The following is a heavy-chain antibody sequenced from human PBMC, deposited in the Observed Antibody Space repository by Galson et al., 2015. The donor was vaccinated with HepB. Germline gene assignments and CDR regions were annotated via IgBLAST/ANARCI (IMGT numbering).Heavy chain of an antibody. Sequence: SVKVSCKASGYTFTSYAMHWVRQAPGQRLEWMGWINAGNGNTKYSQKFQGRVAITRDTSASTAYMELSSLRSEDTAVYYCARRGSGSGAFDIWGQGTMVTVSS. CDR2: INAGNGNT. D-gene: IGHD3-10*01. CDR3: ARRGSGSGAFDI. J-gene: IGHJ3*02. CDR1: GYTFTSYA. V-gene: IGHV1-3*01.